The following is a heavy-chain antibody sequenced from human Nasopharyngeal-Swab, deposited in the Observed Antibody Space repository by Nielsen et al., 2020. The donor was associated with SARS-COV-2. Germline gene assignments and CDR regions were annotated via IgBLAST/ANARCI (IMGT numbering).Heavy chain of an antibody. Sequence: WIRQPPGKGLEWIGSIYYSGSSYYNPSLESRVTISVDTSKNQFSLKLSSVTAADTAVYYCARLRATVTTSYYYHYYMDVWGKGTTVTVSS. D-gene: IGHD4-11*01. V-gene: IGHV4-39*01. J-gene: IGHJ6*03. CDR2: IYYSGSS. CDR3: ARLRATVTTSYYYHYYMDV.